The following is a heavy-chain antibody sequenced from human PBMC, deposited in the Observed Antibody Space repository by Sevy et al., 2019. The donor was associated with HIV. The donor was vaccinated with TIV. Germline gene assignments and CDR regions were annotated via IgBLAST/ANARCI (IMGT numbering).Heavy chain of an antibody. Sequence: GSLRLSCAASGFSFISYGMSWVRQTPGKGLEWVSAISGNGGSSTYYADSVKGRFTISRDNSKNTLYLQMNSLRDEDTAVYYCAKGGFTMVRGVFDYWGQGTLVTVSS. CDR2: ISGNGGSST. CDR1: GFSFISYG. V-gene: IGHV3-23*01. J-gene: IGHJ4*02. CDR3: AKGGFTMVRGVFDY. D-gene: IGHD3-10*01.